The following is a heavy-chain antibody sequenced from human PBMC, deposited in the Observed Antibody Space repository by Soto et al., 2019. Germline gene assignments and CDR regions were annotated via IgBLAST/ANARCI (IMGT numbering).Heavy chain of an antibody. D-gene: IGHD2-8*01. CDR3: AKDLQDIVLMVYANCWDY. CDR2: ISGSGGST. V-gene: IGHV3-23*01. J-gene: IGHJ4*02. Sequence: GGSLRLSCAASGFTFSSYAMSWVRQAPGKGLEWVSAISGSGGSTYYADSGKGRFTISRDNSKNTLYLQMNSLRAEDTAVYYCAKDLQDIVLMVYANCWDYWGQGTLVTVSS. CDR1: GFTFSSYA.